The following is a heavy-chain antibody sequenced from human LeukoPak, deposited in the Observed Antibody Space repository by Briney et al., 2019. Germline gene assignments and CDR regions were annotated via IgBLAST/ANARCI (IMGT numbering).Heavy chain of an antibody. CDR1: GFTFDDYA. D-gene: IGHD3-16*02. J-gene: IGHJ3*02. CDR3: AKNDYVWGSYRQGAFDI. CDR2: ISWNSGSI. Sequence: SLRLSCAASGFTFDDYAMHWVRQAPGKGLEWVSGISWNSGSIGYADSVKGRFTISRDNAKNSLYLQMNSLRAEDTALYYCAKNDYVWGSYRQGAFDIWGQGTMVTVSS. V-gene: IGHV3-9*01.